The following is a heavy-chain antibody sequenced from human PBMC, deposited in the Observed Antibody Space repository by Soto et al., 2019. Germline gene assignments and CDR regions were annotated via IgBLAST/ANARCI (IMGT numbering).Heavy chain of an antibody. J-gene: IGHJ5*02. CDR3: ARATIVVVVAATGNWFDP. V-gene: IGHV1-8*01. D-gene: IGHD2-15*01. CDR1: VYTFTSYD. Sequence: ASVKVSCKASVYTFTSYDINWVRQATGQGLEWMGWMNPNSGNTGYAQKFQGRVTMTRNTSISTAYMELSSLRSEDTAVYYCARATIVVVVAATGNWFDPWGQGTLVTVSS. CDR2: MNPNSGNT.